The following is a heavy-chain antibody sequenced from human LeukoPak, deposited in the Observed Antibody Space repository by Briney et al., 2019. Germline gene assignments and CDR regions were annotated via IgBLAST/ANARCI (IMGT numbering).Heavy chain of an antibody. V-gene: IGHV3-9*01. CDR3: AKLSRYLY. Sequence: GGSLRLSCAASGFTFDDYAMHWVRQAPGKGLEWVSGISWNSGSIGYAGSVKGRFTISRDNAKNSLYLQMNSLRAEDTALYYCAKLSRYLYWGQGTLVTVSS. CDR1: GFTFDDYA. CDR2: ISWNSGSI. D-gene: IGHD1-14*01. J-gene: IGHJ4*02.